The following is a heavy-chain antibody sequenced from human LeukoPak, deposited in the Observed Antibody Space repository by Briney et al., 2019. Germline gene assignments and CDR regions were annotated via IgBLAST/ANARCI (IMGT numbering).Heavy chain of an antibody. Sequence: SETLSLTCAVYGGSFSNYYWSWIRQPSGKGLEWIGEINDSGRINYNPSLMSRVTISVDTSKNQFSLRLTSVTARDTAVYYCARRWNYGRNYYIDVWGKGATVSVSS. V-gene: IGHV4-34*01. J-gene: IGHJ6*03. CDR1: GGSFSNYY. CDR3: ARRWNYGRNYYIDV. CDR2: INDSGRI. D-gene: IGHD1-7*01.